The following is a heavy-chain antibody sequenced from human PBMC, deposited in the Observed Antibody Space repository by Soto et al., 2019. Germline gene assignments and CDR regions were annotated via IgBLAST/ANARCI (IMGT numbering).Heavy chain of an antibody. V-gene: IGHV3-48*01. CDR2: IRGTT. CDR3: ARDDAFAFDI. Sequence: GGSLRLSCAASGFTFTSYSMNWVRQAPGKGLEWVSYIRGTTHYADSVKGRFTISRDNARSSLYLQMNSLRADDTAVYYCARDDAFAFDIWGPVTIVIVS. CDR1: GFTFTSYS. J-gene: IGHJ3*02.